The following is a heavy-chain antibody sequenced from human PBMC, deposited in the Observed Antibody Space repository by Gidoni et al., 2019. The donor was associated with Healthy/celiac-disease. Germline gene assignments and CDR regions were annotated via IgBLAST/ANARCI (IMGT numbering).Heavy chain of an antibody. CDR3: ARGDLAAAGYYYYYGMDV. D-gene: IGHD6-13*01. Sequence: QVQLVESGGGVVQPGRSLRLSCAASGFTFSSYGMHWVRQAPGKGLEWVAVIWYDGSNKYYADSVKGRFTISRDNSKNTLYLQMNSLRAEDTAVYYCARGDLAAAGYYYYYGMDVWGQGTTVTVSS. CDR2: IWYDGSNK. CDR1: GFTFSSYG. J-gene: IGHJ6*02. V-gene: IGHV3-33*01.